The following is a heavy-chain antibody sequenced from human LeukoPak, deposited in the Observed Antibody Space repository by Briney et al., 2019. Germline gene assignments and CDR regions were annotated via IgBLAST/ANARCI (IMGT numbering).Heavy chain of an antibody. CDR3: SRAQSNQMATKI. CDR1: GGSISSSSYY. CDR2: IYYSGST. J-gene: IGHJ4*02. Sequence: SETLSLTCTVSGGSISSSSYYWGWIRQPPGKGLEWIGSIYYSGSTYYNPSLKSRVTISVDTSKNQFSLKLSSVTAADTAVYYCSRAQSNQMATKIWGQGTLVTVSS. D-gene: IGHD5-24*01. V-gene: IGHV4-39*07.